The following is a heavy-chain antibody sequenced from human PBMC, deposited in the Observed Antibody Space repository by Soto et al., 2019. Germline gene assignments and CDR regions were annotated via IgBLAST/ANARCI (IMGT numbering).Heavy chain of an antibody. Sequence: ASVRVSCKASGYTFTDYYVHWVRQAPGQGIEWKGWINPNSGGTKSAQKFQGRVTMTRDTSISTAYMELSRLRSDDTAVYYCARRKGDYYDSSGYHYYFDYWGQGTLVTVSS. J-gene: IGHJ4*02. CDR3: ARRKGDYYDSSGYHYYFDY. V-gene: IGHV1-2*02. D-gene: IGHD3-22*01. CDR1: GYTFTDYY. CDR2: INPNSGGT.